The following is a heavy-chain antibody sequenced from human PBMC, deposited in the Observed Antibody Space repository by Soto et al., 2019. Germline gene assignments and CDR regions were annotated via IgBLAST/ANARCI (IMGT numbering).Heavy chain of an antibody. CDR2: ISYDGSNK. CDR1: GFTFSSYG. Sequence: GGSLRLSCAASGFTFSSYGMHWVRQAPGKGLEWVAVISYDGSNKYYADSVKGRFTISRDNSKNTLYLQVNSLRAEDTAVYYCANPSGSRGNYWGQGTLVTVSS. J-gene: IGHJ4*02. V-gene: IGHV3-30*18. D-gene: IGHD1-26*01. CDR3: ANPSGSRGNY.